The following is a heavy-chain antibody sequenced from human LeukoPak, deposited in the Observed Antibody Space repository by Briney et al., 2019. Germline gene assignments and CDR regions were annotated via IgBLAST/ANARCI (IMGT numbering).Heavy chain of an antibody. CDR1: GGSVSSGNY. V-gene: IGHV4-61*01. CDR3: ARERWLGHSLDY. J-gene: IGHJ4*02. Sequence: SETLSLTCTVSGGSVSSGNYWSWIRQPPGKGLEWIGYIYYSGSTNYNPSLKSQVTISVDTSKNQFSLKLSSVTAADTAMYYCARERWLGHSLDYWGQGTLVTVSS. D-gene: IGHD6-19*01. CDR2: IYYSGST.